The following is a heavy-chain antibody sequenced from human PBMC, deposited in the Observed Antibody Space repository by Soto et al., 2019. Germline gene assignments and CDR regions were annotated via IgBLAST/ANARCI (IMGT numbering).Heavy chain of an antibody. V-gene: IGHV3-30-3*01. Sequence: GGSLRLSCAASGFTFSSYAMHWVRQSPGNGLEWVAVISYDGSNKYYADSVKGRFTISRDNSKKTLYLQMNSLRAEDTAVYYCAREGGYYDFWSGYYRDYYYGMDVWGQGTTVTVSS. CDR2: ISYDGSNK. D-gene: IGHD3-3*01. CDR1: GFTFSSYA. CDR3: AREGGYYDFWSGYYRDYYYGMDV. J-gene: IGHJ6*02.